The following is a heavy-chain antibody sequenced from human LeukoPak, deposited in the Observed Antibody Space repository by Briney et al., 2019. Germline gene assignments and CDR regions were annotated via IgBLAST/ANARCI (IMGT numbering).Heavy chain of an antibody. CDR2: ISGSGGST. Sequence: GGSLRLSCAASGFTFSNYAMNWVRQAPGRGLEWVSAISGSGGSTYYADSVKGRFTISRDNSKNTLYLQMNSLRAEDTAVYYCAKDLAGSGSYSFDYWGQGTLVTVS. D-gene: IGHD1-26*01. J-gene: IGHJ4*02. V-gene: IGHV3-23*01. CDR1: GFTFSNYA. CDR3: AKDLAGSGSYSFDY.